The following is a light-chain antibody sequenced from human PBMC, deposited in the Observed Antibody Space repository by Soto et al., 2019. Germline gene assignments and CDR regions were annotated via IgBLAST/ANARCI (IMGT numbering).Light chain of an antibody. V-gene: IGKV1-5*01. Sequence: IQMPQSPSTLSASIGDTVNITCRASQSINRWLACYQQKPGEAPKLLIYDAFSLESGVPLRFSGTGSGTEFALLISIIQLDDFPTDDCQQDGSYWTFGHGTKVEIK. J-gene: IGKJ1*01. CDR1: QSINRW. CDR2: DAF. CDR3: QQDGSYWT.